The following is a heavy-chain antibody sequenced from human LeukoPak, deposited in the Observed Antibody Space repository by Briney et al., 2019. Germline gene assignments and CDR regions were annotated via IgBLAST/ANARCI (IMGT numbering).Heavy chain of an antibody. Sequence: GGSLRLSCIASGFTFSSYSMAWVRQAPGKGLEWVSGISASGHSTNHADSVRGRFTITRDSSKNTLLLQMDSLTTDDTAVYYCATRGSGRYYFDHWGQGALVTVSS. D-gene: IGHD6-19*01. CDR2: ISASGHST. J-gene: IGHJ4*02. CDR1: GFTFSSYS. V-gene: IGHV3-23*01. CDR3: ATRGSGRYYFDH.